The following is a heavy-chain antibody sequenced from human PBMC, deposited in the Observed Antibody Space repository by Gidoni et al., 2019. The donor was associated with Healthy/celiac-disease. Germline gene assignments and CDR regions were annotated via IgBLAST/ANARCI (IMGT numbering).Heavy chain of an antibody. J-gene: IGHJ4*02. D-gene: IGHD3-10*01. V-gene: IGHV3-9*01. Sequence: LEWVSGISWNSGSIGYADSVKGRFTISRDNAKNSLYLQMNSLRAEDTALYYCARGAGLLSPGVGGYWGQGTLVTVSS. CDR2: ISWNSGSI. CDR3: ARGAGLLSPGVGGY.